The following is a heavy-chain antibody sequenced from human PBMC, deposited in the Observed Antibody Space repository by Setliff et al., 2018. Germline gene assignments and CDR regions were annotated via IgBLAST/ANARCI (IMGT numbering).Heavy chain of an antibody. Sequence: SETLSLTCTVSGGSISSSSYYWGWIRQPPGKGLEWIGSIYYRESTYYNPSLKSRVTISVDTSKNQFSLKLSSVTAADTAVYYCARVLNWFDPWGQGTLVTVS. CDR3: ARVLNWFDP. V-gene: IGHV4-39*07. J-gene: IGHJ5*02. D-gene: IGHD1-26*01. CDR2: IYYREST. CDR1: GGSISSSSYY.